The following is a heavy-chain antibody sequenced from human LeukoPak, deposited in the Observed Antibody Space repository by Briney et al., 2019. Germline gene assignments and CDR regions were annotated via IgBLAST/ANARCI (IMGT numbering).Heavy chain of an antibody. CDR3: ARLWAVAGPTGLYYYYGMDV. CDR1: GYSFTSYW. CDR2: IYPGDSDT. J-gene: IGHJ6*02. Sequence: GESLKISCKGSGYSFTSYWIGWVRQMPGKGPEWMGIIYPGDSDTRYSPSFQGQVTISADKSISTAYLQWSSLKASDTAMYYCARLWAVAGPTGLYYYYGMDVWGQGTAVTVSS. V-gene: IGHV5-51*01. D-gene: IGHD6-19*01.